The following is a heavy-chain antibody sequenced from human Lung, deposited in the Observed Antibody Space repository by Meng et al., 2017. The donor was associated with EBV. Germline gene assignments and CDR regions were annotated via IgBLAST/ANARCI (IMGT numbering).Heavy chain of an antibody. Sequence: QVHLLQAGAEVKKPGAPVRVSCEASGYPFASYGISWLRQAPGQGLEWMGWFVNNVDTYSAQKFQGRVTMTTDTHTSTAFMELRSLRSDDTAVYYCARGTPGRSYSDYWGQGTLVTVSS. D-gene: IGHD3-10*01. CDR3: ARGTPGRSYSDY. CDR1: GYPFASYG. J-gene: IGHJ4*02. V-gene: IGHV1-18*01. CDR2: FVNNVDT.